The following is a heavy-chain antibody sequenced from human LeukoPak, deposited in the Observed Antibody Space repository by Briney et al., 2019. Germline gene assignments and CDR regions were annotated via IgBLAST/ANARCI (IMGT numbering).Heavy chain of an antibody. CDR2: IYYSGST. V-gene: IGHV4-59*08. CDR1: GGSISSYY. J-gene: IGHJ4*02. Sequence: PSETLSLTCTVSGGSISSYYWSWIRQPPGKGLEWIGYIYYSGSTNYNPSLKSRVTISVDTSKNQFSLKLSSVTAADTAVYYCASGTPSRVDYWGQGTLVTVSS. CDR3: ASGTPSRVDY.